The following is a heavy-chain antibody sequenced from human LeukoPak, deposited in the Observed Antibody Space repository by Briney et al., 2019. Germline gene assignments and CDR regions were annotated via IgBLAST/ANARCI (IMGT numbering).Heavy chain of an antibody. CDR2: IRYDGSNE. J-gene: IGHJ5*02. CDR3: SSHGILTEGWFAT. Sequence: GGSLRLSCAASGFTFDSYGMHWVRQAPGRGLEWVAFIRYDGSNEYYADSVKGRLTVFRDNSRNTAYLQMNSLRAEDTAMYYCSSHGILTEGWFATWGQGTLVTVSS. D-gene: IGHD3-9*01. V-gene: IGHV3-30*02. CDR1: GFTFDSYG.